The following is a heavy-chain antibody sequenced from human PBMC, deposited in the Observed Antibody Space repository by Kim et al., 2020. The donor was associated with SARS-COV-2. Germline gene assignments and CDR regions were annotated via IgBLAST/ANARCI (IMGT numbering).Heavy chain of an antibody. D-gene: IGHD6-13*01. CDR1: GYTLTELS. V-gene: IGHV1-24*01. J-gene: IGHJ3*02. CDR2: FDPEDGET. Sequence: ASVKVSCKVSGYTLTELSMHWVRQAPGKGLEWMGGFDPEDGETIYAQKFQGRVTMTEDTSTDTAYMELSSLRSEDTAVYYCATVWQQLEKRAFDIWGQGTMVTVSS. CDR3: ATVWQQLEKRAFDI.